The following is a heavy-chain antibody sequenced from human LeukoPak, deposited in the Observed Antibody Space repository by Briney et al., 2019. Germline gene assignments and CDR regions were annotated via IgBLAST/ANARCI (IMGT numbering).Heavy chain of an antibody. Sequence: PSETLSLTCTVSGYSITSGYYWGWIRQPPGKGLEWIGSIYRSGSTYYNPSLKSRVTISVNTSKNQFSLRLSSVTAADTAVYYCARSGTGLLRYYFDYWGQGTLVTVSS. J-gene: IGHJ4*02. CDR3: ARSGTGLLRYYFDY. V-gene: IGHV4-38-2*02. D-gene: IGHD3-22*01. CDR2: IYRSGST. CDR1: GYSITSGYY.